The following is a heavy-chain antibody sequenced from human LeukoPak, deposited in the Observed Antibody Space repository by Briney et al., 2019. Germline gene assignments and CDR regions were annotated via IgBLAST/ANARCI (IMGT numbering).Heavy chain of an antibody. CDR2: IYYSGST. D-gene: IGHD3-22*01. CDR1: GGSISSSSYY. J-gene: IGHJ4*02. CDR3: ARVPPNDYYDSSGDFDY. Sequence: SETLSLTCAVSGGSISSSSYYWGWIRQPPGKGLEWIGSIYYSGSTYYNPSLKSRVTISVDTSKNQFSLKLSSVTAADTAVYYCARVPPNDYYDSSGDFDYWGQGTLVTVSS. V-gene: IGHV4-39*07.